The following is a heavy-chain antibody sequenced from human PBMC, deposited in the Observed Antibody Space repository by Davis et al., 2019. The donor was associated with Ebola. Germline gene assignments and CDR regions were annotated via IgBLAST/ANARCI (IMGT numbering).Heavy chain of an antibody. V-gene: IGHV1-18*04. CDR1: GYTFTTYT. J-gene: IGHJ6*02. CDR3: AREYRGADYYYYGMDV. D-gene: IGHD1-26*01. Sequence: AASVKVSCKASGYTFTTYTFTWVRQAPGQGLEWMGLISPYNGNTKYAQKLQGRLTMTTAISTSTAYMALRSLGSDDTAVYYCAREYRGADYYYYGMDVWGQGTTVIVSS. CDR2: ISPYNGNT.